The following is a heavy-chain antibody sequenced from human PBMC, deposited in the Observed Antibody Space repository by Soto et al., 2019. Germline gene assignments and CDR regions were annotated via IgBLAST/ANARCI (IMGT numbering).Heavy chain of an antibody. CDR3: ARVLTSDGYHPTYYFDY. CDR2: IYYSGST. V-gene: IGHV4-59*01. CDR1: GGSISSYY. Sequence: PSETLSLTCTVSGGSISSYYWSWIRQPPGKGLEWIGYIYYSGSTNYNPSLKSRVTISVDTSKNQFSLKLSSVTAADTAVYYCARVLTSDGYHPTYYFDYWGQGTLVTVSS. J-gene: IGHJ4*02. D-gene: IGHD5-12*01.